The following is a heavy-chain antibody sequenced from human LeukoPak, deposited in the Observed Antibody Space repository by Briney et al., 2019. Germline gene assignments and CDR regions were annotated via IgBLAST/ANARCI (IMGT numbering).Heavy chain of an antibody. J-gene: IGHJ4*02. V-gene: IGHV3-49*04. CDR3: TRAMVRGVILSNVDY. CDR1: GFTFGDYA. D-gene: IGHD3-10*01. Sequence: GGSLRLSCTASGFTFGDYAMSWVRQAPGKGLEWVGFIRSKAYGGTTEYAASVKGRFTISRDDSKGIAYLQMNSLKTEDTAVYYCTRAMVRGVILSNVDYWGQGTLVTVSS. CDR2: IRSKAYGGTT.